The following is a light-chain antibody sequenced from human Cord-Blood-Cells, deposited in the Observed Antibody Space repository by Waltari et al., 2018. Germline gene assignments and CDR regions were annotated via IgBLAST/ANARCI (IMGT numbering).Light chain of an antibody. Sequence: DIVMTQSPDSLAVSLGERATINCTSSPSVLYSSNNKNYLAWYQQKPGQPPKLLIYWASTRESGVLDRFSGSGSGTDFTLTISSLQAEDVAVYYCQQYYSTPLTFGGGTKVEIK. CDR1: PSVLYSSNNKNY. CDR3: QQYYSTPLT. V-gene: IGKV4-1*01. CDR2: WAS. J-gene: IGKJ4*01.